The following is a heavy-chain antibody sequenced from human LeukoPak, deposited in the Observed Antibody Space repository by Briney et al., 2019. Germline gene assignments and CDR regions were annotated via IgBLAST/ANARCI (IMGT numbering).Heavy chain of an antibody. CDR1: GSSISSGYY. Sequence: PSETLSLTCTVSGSSISSGYYWGWIGQPPGKGLEWIGSIYHSGSTYYNPSLKSRVTISVDTSKNQFSLKLSSVTAADTAVYYCARKVYSSSWSFDYWGQGTLVTVSS. J-gene: IGHJ4*02. CDR2: IYHSGST. V-gene: IGHV4-38-2*02. D-gene: IGHD6-13*01. CDR3: ARKVYSSSWSFDY.